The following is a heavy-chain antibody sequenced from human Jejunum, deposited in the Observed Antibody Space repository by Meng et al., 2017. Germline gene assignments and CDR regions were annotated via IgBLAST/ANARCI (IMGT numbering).Heavy chain of an antibody. Sequence: GESLKISCSVSGFTFLNYEMNWVRQAPGKGLEWLSYISGGGATTHYADSVKGRFTISRNNAETSVYLQMNRLRTEDTAVYYCARVVDYSHSYEIDYWGQGSLVTVSS. D-gene: IGHD4-11*01. J-gene: IGHJ4*02. CDR1: GFTFLNYE. CDR3: ARVVDYSHSYEIDY. V-gene: IGHV3-48*03. CDR2: ISGGGATT.